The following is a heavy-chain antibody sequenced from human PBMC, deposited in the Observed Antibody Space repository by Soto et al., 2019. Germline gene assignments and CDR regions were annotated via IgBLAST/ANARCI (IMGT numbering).Heavy chain of an antibody. Sequence: SETLSLTCTVSGGSISSGGYYWSWIRQHPGKGLEWIGYIYYSGSTYYNPSLKSRVTISVDTSKNQFSLKLSSVTAADTAVYYCARARYSSSWTGPVFDYWGQGTLVTVSS. V-gene: IGHV4-31*03. CDR3: ARARYSSSWTGPVFDY. D-gene: IGHD6-13*01. J-gene: IGHJ4*02. CDR1: GGSISSGGYY. CDR2: IYYSGST.